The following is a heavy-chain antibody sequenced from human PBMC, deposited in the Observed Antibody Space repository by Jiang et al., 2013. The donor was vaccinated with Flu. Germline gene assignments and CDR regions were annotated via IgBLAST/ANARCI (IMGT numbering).Heavy chain of an antibody. CDR3: AHGAVAGTLGPYYFDY. CDR2: IYWDDDK. J-gene: IGHJ4*02. Sequence: KPTQTLTLTCTFSGFSLSTSGVGVGWIRQPPGKALEWLALIYWDDDKRYSPSLKSRLTITKDTSKNQVVLTMTNMDPVDTATYYCAHGAVAGTLGPYYFDYWGQGTLVTVSS. CDR1: GFSLSTSGVG. D-gene: IGHD6-19*01. V-gene: IGHV2-5*02.